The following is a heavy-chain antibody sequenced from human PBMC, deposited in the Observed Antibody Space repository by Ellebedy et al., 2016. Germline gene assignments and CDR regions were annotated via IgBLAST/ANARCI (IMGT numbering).Heavy chain of an antibody. V-gene: IGHV3-53*01. Sequence: GESLKISCAASGFTVSTNYMKWVRQAPGKGLAWVSAIFSDGNTYYADSVKGRFTISRDNSKNTLYLQMNSLRAEDTAVYYCAKDPREWLVRGYFDYWGQGTLVTVSS. CDR1: GFTVSTNY. CDR2: IFSDGNT. J-gene: IGHJ4*02. D-gene: IGHD6-19*01. CDR3: AKDPREWLVRGYFDY.